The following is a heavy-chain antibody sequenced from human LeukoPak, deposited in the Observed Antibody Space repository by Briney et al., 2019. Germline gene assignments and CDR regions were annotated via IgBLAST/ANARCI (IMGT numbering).Heavy chain of an antibody. CDR3: AREKARVVRGVIGY. CDR1: GFTFSSCV. CDR2: IKQDGSEK. D-gene: IGHD3-10*01. Sequence: GRSLRLSCAASGFTFSSCVMHWVRQAPGKGLEWGANIKQDGSEKYYVDSVKGRFTISRDNAKNSLYLQMDSLRAEDTAVYYCAREKARVVRGVIGYWGQGTLVTVSS. V-gene: IGHV3-7*01. J-gene: IGHJ4*02.